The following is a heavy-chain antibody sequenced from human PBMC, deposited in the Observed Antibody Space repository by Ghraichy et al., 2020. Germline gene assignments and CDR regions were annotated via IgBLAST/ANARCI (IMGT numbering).Heavy chain of an antibody. CDR3: ARRPRSSSWVRKDWYFDL. Sequence: SETLSLTCAVYGGSFSGYYWSWIRQPPGKGLEWIGEINHSGSTNYNPSLKSRVTISVDTSKNQFSLKLSSVTAADTAVYYCARRPRSSSWVRKDWYFDLWGRGTLVTVSS. D-gene: IGHD6-13*01. V-gene: IGHV4-34*01. CDR2: INHSGST. CDR1: GGSFSGYY. J-gene: IGHJ2*01.